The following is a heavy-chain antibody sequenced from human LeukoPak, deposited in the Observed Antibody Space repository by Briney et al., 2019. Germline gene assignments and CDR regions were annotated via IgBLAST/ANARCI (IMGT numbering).Heavy chain of an antibody. CDR3: ARDKVDSSGSLDY. J-gene: IGHJ4*02. CDR1: GYTFTSYA. Sequence: ASVKVSCKASGYTFTSYAMHWVRQAPGQRLEWMGWINAGNGNTKYSQKFQGRVTITRDTSASTAYMELSSLRPEDTAVYYCARDKVDSSGSLDYWGQGTLVTVSS. D-gene: IGHD6-19*01. CDR2: INAGNGNT. V-gene: IGHV1-3*01.